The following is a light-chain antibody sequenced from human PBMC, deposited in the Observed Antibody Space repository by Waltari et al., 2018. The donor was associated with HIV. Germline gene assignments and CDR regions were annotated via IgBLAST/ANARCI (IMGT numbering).Light chain of an antibody. CDR2: SND. J-gene: IGLJ2*01. CDR3: ATWDDTMSVV. V-gene: IGLV1-44*01. CDR1: SSNIGSNS. Sequence: QSVLTQPPSMSAAPGQRVTIPCSAGSSNIGSNSVNWYRQLPGTAPILLIYSNDQRPSSVPVRFSGSKSATAASLVISGLQSDDEADYYCATWDDTMSVVFGGGTRLTVL.